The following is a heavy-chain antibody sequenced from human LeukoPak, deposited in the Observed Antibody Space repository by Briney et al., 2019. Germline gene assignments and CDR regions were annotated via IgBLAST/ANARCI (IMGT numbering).Heavy chain of an antibody. CDR3: ARTYCGGDCPYYYYYYMDV. CDR1: GASISSYY. V-gene: IGHV4-4*07. D-gene: IGHD2-21*01. J-gene: IGHJ6*03. CDR2: IYTSGST. Sequence: SETLSLTCTVSGASISSYYWSWIRQPAGKGLEWIGRIYTSGSTNYNPSLKSRVTMSVDASKNQFSLKLSSVTAADTAVYYCARTYCGGDCPYYYYYYMDVWGKGTTVTVSS.